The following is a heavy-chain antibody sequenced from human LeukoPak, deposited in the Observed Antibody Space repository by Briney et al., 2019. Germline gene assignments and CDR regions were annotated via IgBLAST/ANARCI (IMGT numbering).Heavy chain of an antibody. CDR3: AKSIEYCGADCYGYFDL. CDR2: VNPNSGAT. V-gene: IGHV1-2*06. J-gene: IGHJ2*01. CDR1: GYTFTDYY. D-gene: IGHD2-21*02. Sequence: ASVNVPCKPSGYTFTDYYMHWVRQAPGQGLEWMGRVNPNSGATNYAQKFQGRVTMTRDTSISTAYMELTTLRSDDTAVYYCAKSIEYCGADCYGYFDLWGRGTLVTVSS.